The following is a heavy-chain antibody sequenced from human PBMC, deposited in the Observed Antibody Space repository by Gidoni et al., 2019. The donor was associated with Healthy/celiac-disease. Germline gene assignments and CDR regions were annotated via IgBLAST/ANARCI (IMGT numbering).Heavy chain of an antibody. V-gene: IGHV3-23*01. J-gene: IGHJ4*02. CDR3: AGFYDSSGYYYFAGPSLKPFDY. CDR2: ISGSGGST. Sequence: EVQLLESGGGLVQPGGSLRLPCAASGFTFSRYAMIWVRQAPGKGMEWVSAISGSGGSTYYADSVKGRFTISRDNSKNTLYLQMNSLRAEDTAVYYCAGFYDSSGYYYFAGPSLKPFDYWGQGTLVTVSS. CDR1: GFTFSRYA. D-gene: IGHD3-22*01.